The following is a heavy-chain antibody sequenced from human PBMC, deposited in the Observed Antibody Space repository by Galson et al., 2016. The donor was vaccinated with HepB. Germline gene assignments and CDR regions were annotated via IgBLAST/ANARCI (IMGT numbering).Heavy chain of an antibody. CDR2: IYSGEDT. CDR1: GDSISSDSY. Sequence: SETLSLTCTVSGDSISSDSYWGWIRQPPGRGLEWIGSIYSGEDTFYNPSLKSRVTISVDTSRNQVSLRLDSVTAADTGVYYCATGIVVAGKYYYHYMDVWGKGTTVTVSS. CDR3: ATGIVVAGKYYYHYMDV. V-gene: IGHV4-39*01. D-gene: IGHD6-19*01. J-gene: IGHJ6*03.